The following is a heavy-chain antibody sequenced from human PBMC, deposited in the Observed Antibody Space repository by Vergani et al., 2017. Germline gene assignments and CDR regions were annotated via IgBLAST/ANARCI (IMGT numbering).Heavy chain of an antibody. CDR2: LYYSGST. CDR1: GGSVSSGSYH. CDR3: ARGLGDNWNDPGWYFDL. J-gene: IGHJ2*01. Sequence: QVQLQESGPGLVKPSETLSLTCTVSGGSVSSGSYHWSWIRQPAGKGLEWIGYLYYSGSTNYNPSLKSRVTIAVDTSKNQFSLKLSSVTAADTAVYYCARGLGDNWNDPGWYFDLWGRGTLVTVSS. D-gene: IGHD1-1*01. V-gene: IGHV4-61*10.